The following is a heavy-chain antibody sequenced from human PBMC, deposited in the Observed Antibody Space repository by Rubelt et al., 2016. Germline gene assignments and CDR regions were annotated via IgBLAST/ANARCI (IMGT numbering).Heavy chain of an antibody. D-gene: IGHD3-22*01. V-gene: IGHV3-7*01. CDR3: ARAQAPYYYDSSGYEYGMDV. J-gene: IGHJ6*02. CDR2: IKQDGSEE. CDR1: GFTFSSYW. Sequence: ASGFTFSSYWMSWVRQAPGKGLEWVANIKQDGSEEYYVDSVKGRFTISRDNSENTLSLQMNGLRGDDTAVYYCARAQAPYYYDSSGYEYGMDVWGQGTTVTVSS.